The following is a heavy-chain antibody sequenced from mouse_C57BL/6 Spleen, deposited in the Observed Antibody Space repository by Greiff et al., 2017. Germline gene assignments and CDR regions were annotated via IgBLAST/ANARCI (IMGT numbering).Heavy chain of an antibody. CDR3: ARRDDYDGRGFAY. D-gene: IGHD2-4*01. V-gene: IGHV1-22*01. Sequence: VQLQQSGPELVKPGASVKMSCKASGYTFTDYNMHWVKQSHGKSLAWIGYINPNNGGTSYNQKFKGKATLTVNKSSSTAYMELRSLTSEDSAVYYCARRDDYDGRGFAYWGQGTLVTVSA. CDR1: GYTFTDYN. J-gene: IGHJ3*01. CDR2: INPNNGGT.